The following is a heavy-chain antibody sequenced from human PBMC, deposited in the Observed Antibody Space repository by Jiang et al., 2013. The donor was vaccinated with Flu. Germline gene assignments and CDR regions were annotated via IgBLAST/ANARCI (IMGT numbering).Heavy chain of an antibody. V-gene: IGHV4-59*01. D-gene: IGHD3-22*01. CDR1: GGSISSYY. CDR3: ARASSGDSSGYYYLYYFDY. J-gene: IGHJ4*02. Sequence: KPSETLSLTCTVSGGSISSYYWSWIRQPPGKGLEWIGYIYYSGSTNYNPSLKSRVTISVDTSKNQFSLKLSSVTAADTAVYYCARASSGDSSGYYYLYYFDYWGQGTLVTVSS. CDR2: IYYSGST.